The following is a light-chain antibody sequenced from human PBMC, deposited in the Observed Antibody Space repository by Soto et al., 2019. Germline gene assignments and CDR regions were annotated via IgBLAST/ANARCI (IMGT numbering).Light chain of an antibody. CDR3: AAWDDSLNGVV. J-gene: IGLJ2*01. V-gene: IGLV1-44*01. Sequence: QSVLTQPPSASGTPGQRVTISCSGSSSNIGSITVNWYQQLPGTAPKLLIYSNNQPPSGIPDRFSGSKSGTSASLAISGLPSEDEADYYCAAWDDSLNGVVFGGRTKLTVL. CDR1: SSNIGSIT. CDR2: SNN.